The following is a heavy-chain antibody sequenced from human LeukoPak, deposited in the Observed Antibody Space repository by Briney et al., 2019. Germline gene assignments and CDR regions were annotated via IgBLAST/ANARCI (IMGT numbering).Heavy chain of an antibody. CDR1: GFTFSSYA. D-gene: IGHD6-19*01. CDR3: ARDRGSSGWYEFDY. Sequence: PGGSLRLSCAASGFTFSSYAMNWVRQAPGKGLEWVSVIRGSGHRTNYADSVKGRFTISRDNSRNTLHLQMNSLRAEDTAVYYCARDRGSSGWYEFDYWGQGTLVTVSS. V-gene: IGHV3-23*01. J-gene: IGHJ4*02. CDR2: IRGSGHRT.